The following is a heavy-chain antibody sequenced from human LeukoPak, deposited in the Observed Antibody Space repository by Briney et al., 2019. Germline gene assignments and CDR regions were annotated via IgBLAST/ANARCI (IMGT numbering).Heavy chain of an antibody. CDR3: ARSHAYSYGPNVNWFDP. J-gene: IGHJ5*02. D-gene: IGHD5-18*01. V-gene: IGHV4-59*11. CDR2: IYYSETT. Sequence: SETLSLTCTVSGGSISSHYWSWIRQPPGKGLEWIGYIYYSETTNYNPSLESRVTISDDTSKNQFSLRLSSVTAADTAVYYCARSHAYSYGPNVNWFDPWGQGTLVTVSS. CDR1: GGSISSHY.